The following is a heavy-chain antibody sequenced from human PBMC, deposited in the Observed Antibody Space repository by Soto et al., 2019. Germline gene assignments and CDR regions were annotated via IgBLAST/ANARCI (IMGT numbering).Heavy chain of an antibody. J-gene: IGHJ6*02. Sequence: ASVKVSCKASGYTFTSYGISWVRQAPGQGLEWMGWISAYNGNTNYAQKLQGRVTMTTDTSTSTAYMELRSLRSDDTAVYYCARDRHIVVVTAIIYYYGMDVWGQGTTVTV. D-gene: IGHD2-21*02. CDR3: ARDRHIVVVTAIIYYYGMDV. CDR1: GYTFTSYG. CDR2: ISAYNGNT. V-gene: IGHV1-18*01.